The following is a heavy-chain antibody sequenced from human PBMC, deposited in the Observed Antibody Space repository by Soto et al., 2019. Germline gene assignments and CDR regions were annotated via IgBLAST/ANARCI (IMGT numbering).Heavy chain of an antibody. V-gene: IGHV4-31*03. Sequence: SETLSLTCTVSCGSINSGGYYWSWIRQHPGKGLEWIGYIYYSGSTYYNPSLKSRVTISVDTSKNQFSLKLTSVTAADTAVYFCARAQTIFGIITVFDYWGQGTLVP. J-gene: IGHJ4*02. CDR1: CGSINSGGYY. CDR3: ARAQTIFGIITVFDY. D-gene: IGHD3-3*01. CDR2: IYYSGST.